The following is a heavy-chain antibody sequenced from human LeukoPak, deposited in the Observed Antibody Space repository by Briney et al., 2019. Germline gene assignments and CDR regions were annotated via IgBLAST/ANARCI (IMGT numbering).Heavy chain of an antibody. J-gene: IGHJ4*02. Sequence: GGSLRLSCAASGFSFGSYGMHWVRQAPGKGLEWVAVISYDGSNKYYADSVKGRFTISRDNSKNTLYLQMNSLRAEDTAVYYCARDVSGGHFDYWGQGTLVTVSS. CDR1: GFSFGSYG. CDR2: ISYDGSNK. D-gene: IGHD6-19*01. CDR3: ARDVSGGHFDY. V-gene: IGHV3-30*03.